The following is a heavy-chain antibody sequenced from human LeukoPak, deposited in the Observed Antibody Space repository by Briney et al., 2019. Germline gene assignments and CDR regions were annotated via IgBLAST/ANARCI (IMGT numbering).Heavy chain of an antibody. CDR1: GGSISSYY. V-gene: IGHV4-59*01. Sequence: PSETLSLTCTVSGGSISSYYWSWIRQPPGKGLEWIGYIYYSGSTNYNPSLKSRVTISVDTSKNQFSLKLSSVTAADTAVYYCARAKRGLRLGRTNDAFDIWGQGTMVTVSS. D-gene: IGHD3-16*01. J-gene: IGHJ3*02. CDR2: IYYSGST. CDR3: ARAKRGLRLGRTNDAFDI.